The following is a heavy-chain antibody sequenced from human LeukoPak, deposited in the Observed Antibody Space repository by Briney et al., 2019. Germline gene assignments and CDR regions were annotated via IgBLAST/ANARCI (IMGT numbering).Heavy chain of an antibody. CDR1: GYTFTSYG. V-gene: IGHV1-18*01. CDR2: ISAYNGNT. J-gene: IGHJ4*02. Sequence: ASVKVSCKASGYTFTSYGVSWVRQAPGQGLEWMGWISAYNGNTNYAQKLQGRVTMTTDTSTSTAYMELRSLRSDDTAVYFCARGATYYYDSSGYYFDYWGQGTLVTVSS. CDR3: ARGATYYYDSSGYYFDY. D-gene: IGHD3-22*01.